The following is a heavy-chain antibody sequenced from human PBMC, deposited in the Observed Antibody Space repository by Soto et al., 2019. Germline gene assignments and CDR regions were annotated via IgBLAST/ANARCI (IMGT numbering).Heavy chain of an antibody. CDR2: ITGGSGFT. V-gene: IGHV3-23*01. CDR3: ANSGTTNYFDF. J-gene: IGHJ4*02. Sequence: EVQLLESGGGFVQPGGSLRLSCAASGFTFSTFAMNWVRQAPGKGLEWVSGITGGSGFTFYADSVKGRFTISRDDSENTLFLQMSSLRAEDTAKYYCANSGTTNYFDFWGQGTLVTVSS. CDR1: GFTFSTFA. D-gene: IGHD1-26*01.